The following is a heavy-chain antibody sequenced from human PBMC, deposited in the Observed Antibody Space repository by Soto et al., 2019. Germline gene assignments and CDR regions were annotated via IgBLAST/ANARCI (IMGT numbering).Heavy chain of an antibody. V-gene: IGHV1-46*01. CDR3: ARDYKSPTYYDFWSGYPNWFDP. J-gene: IGHJ5*02. CDR1: GYTFTSYY. CDR2: INPSGGST. D-gene: IGHD3-3*01. Sequence: QVQLVQSGAEVKKPGASVKVSCKASGYTFTSYYMHWVRQAPGQGLEWMGIINPSGGSTSYAQKFQGRVTMTRDTSTSTVYMELSSLRSEDTAVYYCARDYKSPTYYDFWSGYPNWFDPWGQGTLVTVSS.